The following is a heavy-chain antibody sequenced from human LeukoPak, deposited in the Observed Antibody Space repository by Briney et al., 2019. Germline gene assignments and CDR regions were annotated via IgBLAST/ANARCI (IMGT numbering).Heavy chain of an antibody. CDR1: GYTFTDYY. CDR3: ARERNYGDYGNAFDV. J-gene: IGHJ3*01. V-gene: IGHV1-2*02. CDR2: INPKRGVT. Sequence: ASVRVSCKASGYTFTDYYIHWMRQAPGQGLEWMGWINPKRGVTTYAQKFQGRVTMTRDTSITTAYMELTRLRSDDTTIYYCARERNYGDYGNAFDVWGQGTKVTVSS. D-gene: IGHD4-17*01.